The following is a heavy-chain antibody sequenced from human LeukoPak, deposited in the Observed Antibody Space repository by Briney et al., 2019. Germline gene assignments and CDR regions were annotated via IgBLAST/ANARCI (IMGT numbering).Heavy chain of an antibody. CDR2: ISSSGSTI. D-gene: IGHD6-25*01. V-gene: IGHV3-48*01. Sequence: GGSLRLSCAASGFTFSSYWMSWIRQAPGKGLEWVSYISSSGSTIYYADSVKGRFTISRDNSKNTLYLQMNSLRAEDTAVYYCARGSAAISPVDYWGQGTLVTVSS. CDR1: GFTFSSYW. CDR3: ARGSAAISPVDY. J-gene: IGHJ4*02.